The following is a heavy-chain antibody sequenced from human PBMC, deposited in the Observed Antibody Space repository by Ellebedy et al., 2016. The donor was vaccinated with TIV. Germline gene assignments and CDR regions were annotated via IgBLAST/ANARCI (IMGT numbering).Heavy chain of an antibody. CDR3: ARDRHCSGGSCYSHNY. CDR2: IKQDGSEE. J-gene: IGHJ4*02. D-gene: IGHD2-15*01. CDR1: GFTFSRYW. V-gene: IGHV3-7*01. Sequence: GESLKISCAASGFTFSRYWMRWVRQAPGKGLEWVANIKQDGSEEYYVDSVKGRFTISRDNAKNSLYLQMNSLRAEDTAVYYCARDRHCSGGSCYSHNYWGQGTLVTVSS.